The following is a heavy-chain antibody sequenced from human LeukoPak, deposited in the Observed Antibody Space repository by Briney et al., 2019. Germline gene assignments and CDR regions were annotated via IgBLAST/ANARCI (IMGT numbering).Heavy chain of an antibody. J-gene: IGHJ4*02. D-gene: IGHD3-10*01. CDR2: INPNSGGT. V-gene: IGHV1-2*02. CDR1: GYTFTGYY. Sequence: ASVKVSCKASGYTFTGYYMHWVRQAPGQGLEWMGWINPNSGGTNYVQKFQGRVTMTRDTSISTAYMELSRLRSDDTAVYYCATWGYYGSLSDFDYWGQGTLVTVSS. CDR3: ATWGYYGSLSDFDY.